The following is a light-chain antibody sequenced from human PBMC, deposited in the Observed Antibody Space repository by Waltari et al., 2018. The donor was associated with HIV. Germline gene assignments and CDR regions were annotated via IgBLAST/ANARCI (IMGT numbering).Light chain of an antibody. Sequence: DIAMIQSPDSLAVSPGAPASISCRSSQSLLHKNGQHYLDWYIQRPGQAPELLIYLGSRRASGVPDRIAGSGSGTDFILKISRVEPEDVGVYYCMHGQQTPVFGQGTKVEVK. CDR1: QSLLHKNGQHY. CDR2: LGS. V-gene: IGKV2-28*01. J-gene: IGKJ1*01. CDR3: MHGQQTPV.